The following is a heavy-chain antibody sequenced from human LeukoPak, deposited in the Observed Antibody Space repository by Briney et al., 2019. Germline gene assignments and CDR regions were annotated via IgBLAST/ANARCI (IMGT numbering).Heavy chain of an antibody. CDR3: AREGTSGYDQQDY. CDR1: GYIFPSYG. J-gene: IGHJ4*02. D-gene: IGHD5-12*01. Sequence: ASVKVSCKASGYIFPSYGISWVRQAPGQGLEWVGWISAHAGNTNYAQKVQGRVTMTMDTFSSTAYMELRSLRSDDTAVYYYAREGTSGYDQQDYWGQGTLVTVSS. CDR2: ISAHAGNT. V-gene: IGHV1-18*01.